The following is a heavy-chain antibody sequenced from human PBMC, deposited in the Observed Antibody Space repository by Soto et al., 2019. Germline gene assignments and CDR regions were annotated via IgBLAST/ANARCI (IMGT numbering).Heavy chain of an antibody. J-gene: IGHJ4*02. D-gene: IGHD2-15*01. Sequence: DVQLLASGGGLVQPEGSLRLSCAASGFTFSSYAMGWVRQGPGQGLEWVAVVSIGGSTHYADSVRGRFTISRDNSKNTLSLQMISLTAEDTAVYFCAKRRGGGGHFDYWGQGALVTVSS. CDR3: AKRRGGGGHFDY. CDR1: GFTFSSYA. V-gene: IGHV3-23*01. CDR2: VSIGGST.